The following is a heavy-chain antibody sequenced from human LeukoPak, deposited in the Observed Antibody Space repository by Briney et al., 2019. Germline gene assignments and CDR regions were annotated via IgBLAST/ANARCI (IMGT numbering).Heavy chain of an antibody. J-gene: IGHJ6*04. CDR3: AELGITMIGGV. CDR1: GFTFSSYE. D-gene: IGHD3-10*02. Sequence: GGSLRLSCAASGFTFSSYEMNWVRQAPGQGLEWVSYISSSGSTIYYADSVKGRFTISRDNAKNSLYLQMDSLRAEDTAVYYCAELGITMIGGVWGKGTTVTISS. V-gene: IGHV3-48*03. CDR2: ISSSGSTI.